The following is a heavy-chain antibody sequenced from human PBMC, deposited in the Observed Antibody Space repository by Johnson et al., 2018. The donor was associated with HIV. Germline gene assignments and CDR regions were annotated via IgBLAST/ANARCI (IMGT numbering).Heavy chain of an antibody. CDR1: GFTFDDYG. D-gene: IGHD1-26*01. CDR3: ARDWEETAFDI. J-gene: IGHJ3*02. V-gene: IGHV3-20*04. CDR2: INWNGGRT. Sequence: VQLVESGGGVVRPGGSLRLSCAASGFTFDDYGMNWVRQGPGKGLEWVSGINWNGGRTGYADSVKGRVTISRDNAKNSLYLQMNSLRAADTAVYYCARDWEETAFDIWGQGTMVTVSS.